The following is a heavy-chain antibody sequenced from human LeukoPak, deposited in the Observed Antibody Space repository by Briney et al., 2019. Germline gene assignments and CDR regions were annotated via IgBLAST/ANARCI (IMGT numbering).Heavy chain of an antibody. V-gene: IGHV4-59*01. Sequence: PSETLSLTCTVSGGSISSYYWSWIRQPPGQGLEWIGYTYYSGSTNYKPSLKSRVTISVDTSKNQFSLKLNSVTAADTAVYYCARGVDYDNNYFQYGMDVWGRGTTVTVSS. D-gene: IGHD3-9*01. CDR1: GGSISSYY. CDR2: TYYSGST. J-gene: IGHJ6*02. CDR3: ARGVDYDNNYFQYGMDV.